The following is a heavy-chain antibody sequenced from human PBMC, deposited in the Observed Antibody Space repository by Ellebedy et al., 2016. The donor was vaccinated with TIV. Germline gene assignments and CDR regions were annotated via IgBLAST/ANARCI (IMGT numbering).Heavy chain of an antibody. Sequence: GESLKISCAASGFTFSSYAMHWVRQAPGKGLEWVALISSDGSNIYYTDSVKGRFTISRDNSRNTLYLQMNSLRAEDTAVYYCVRGTYHWNVTPWVGDYWGQGILVTVSS. J-gene: IGHJ4*02. D-gene: IGHD1-20*01. CDR2: ISSDGSNI. CDR1: GFTFSSYA. V-gene: IGHV3-30-3*01. CDR3: VRGTYHWNVTPWVGDY.